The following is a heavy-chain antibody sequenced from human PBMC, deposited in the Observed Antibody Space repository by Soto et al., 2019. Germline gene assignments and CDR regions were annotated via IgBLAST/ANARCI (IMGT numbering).Heavy chain of an antibody. J-gene: IGHJ4*02. Sequence: QVQPVESGGGVVQPGRSLRLSCAASGFTFSKYTMHWVRQAPGKGLEWVAAISDDGSNTYYADSVKGRFTISRDNSKNTLYLQMNSLSNEDTAVHYCAREVYYDFWSGFNTHPYYFDDWGQGTLVTVSS. CDR2: ISDDGSNT. CDR3: AREVYYDFWSGFNTHPYYFDD. V-gene: IGHV3-30-3*01. D-gene: IGHD3-3*01. CDR1: GFTFSKYT.